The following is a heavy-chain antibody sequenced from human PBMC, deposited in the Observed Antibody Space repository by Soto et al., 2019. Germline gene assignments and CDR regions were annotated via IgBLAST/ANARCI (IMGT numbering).Heavy chain of an antibody. J-gene: IGHJ6*02. V-gene: IGHV1-69*13. CDR2: IIPIFGTA. CDR1: GGTFSSYA. CDR3: GWGNIVATIGPGYYYGMDV. Sequence: SVKVSCKASGGTFSSYAISWVRQAPGQGLEWMGGIIPIFGTANYAQKFQGRVTITADESTSTAYMELSSLRSEDTAAYYCGWGNIVATIGPGYYYGMDVWGQGTTVTVSS. D-gene: IGHD5-12*01.